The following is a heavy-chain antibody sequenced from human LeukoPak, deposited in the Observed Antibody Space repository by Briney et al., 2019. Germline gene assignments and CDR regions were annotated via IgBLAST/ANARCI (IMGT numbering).Heavy chain of an antibody. V-gene: IGHV3-7*04. CDR3: ARVAQYCSGGSCYEDYYYMDV. CDR1: GFTFSSYW. CDR2: IKQDGSEK. J-gene: IGHJ6*03. D-gene: IGHD2-15*01. Sequence: GGSLRLSCAASGFTFSSYWMSWVRQAPGKGLEWVANIKQDGSEKYYVDSVKGRFTISRDNAKNSLYLQMNSLRAEDAAVYYCARVAQYCSGGSCYEDYYYMDVWGKGTTVTVPS.